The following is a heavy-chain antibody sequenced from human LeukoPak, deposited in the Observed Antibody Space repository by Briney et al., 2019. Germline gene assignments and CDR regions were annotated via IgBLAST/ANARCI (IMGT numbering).Heavy chain of an antibody. D-gene: IGHD6-13*01. V-gene: IGHV1-2*06. J-gene: IGHJ4*02. Sequence: ASVTVSCKASGYTFTGYHIHWVRQAPGQGLECMGRINPYSGDTNFAQKFQGRVTMTRDTSITTAYMDLSSLTPDDTAVYFCARDQGSLTRSWYTGYWGQGTQVTVSS. CDR1: GYTFTGYH. CDR3: ARDQGSLTRSWYTGY. CDR2: INPYSGDT.